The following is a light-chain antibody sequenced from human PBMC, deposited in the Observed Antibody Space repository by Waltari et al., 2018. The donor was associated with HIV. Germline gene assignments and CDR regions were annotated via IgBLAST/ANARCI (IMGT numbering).Light chain of an antibody. J-gene: IGLJ2*01. V-gene: IGLV1-44*01. CDR3: ASWEDSLHGPV. Sequence: QSVLTQPPSASGTPGQRVTISCSGSSSNIGTNPVEWYQQRPGTAPKLLIYSNNQLPSGVPDRISGSKSGTSASLAIGGLQSDDEADYYCASWEDSLHGPVFGGGTKLTVL. CDR1: SSNIGTNP. CDR2: SNN.